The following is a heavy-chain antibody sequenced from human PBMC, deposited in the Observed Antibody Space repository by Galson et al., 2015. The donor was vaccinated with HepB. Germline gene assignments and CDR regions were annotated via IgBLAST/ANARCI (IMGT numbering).Heavy chain of an antibody. Sequence: SLRLSCAASGFTFSSYGMHWVRQAPGKGLEWVAVMWYDGNNKYNVDSVKGRFTISRDNSKNTLYLQMDSLRAEDTAVYYCARETSDAFDIWDQGTMVTVSS. CDR3: ARETSDAFDI. CDR2: MWYDGNNK. J-gene: IGHJ3*02. CDR1: GFTFSSYG. V-gene: IGHV3-33*01.